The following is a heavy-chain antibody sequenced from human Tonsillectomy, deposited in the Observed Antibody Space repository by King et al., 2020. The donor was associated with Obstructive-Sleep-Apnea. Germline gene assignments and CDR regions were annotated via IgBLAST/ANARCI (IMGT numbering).Heavy chain of an antibody. D-gene: IGHD6-6*01. V-gene: IGHV3-11*01. CDR2: MSSSGSTI. CDR3: ARDASAMEARFDS. CDR1: GFTFSDYY. J-gene: IGHJ4*02. Sequence: VQLVESGGGLVKPGGSLRLSCAASGFTFSDYYMTWIRQAPGKGLEWVSYMSSSGSTIYYADSVKGRFTISRDNAKNSLYLQMNTLRAEDTAVYYCARDASAMEARFDSWGQGILVTVSA.